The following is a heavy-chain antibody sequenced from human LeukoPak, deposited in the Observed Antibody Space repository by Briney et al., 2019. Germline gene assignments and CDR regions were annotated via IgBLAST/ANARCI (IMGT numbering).Heavy chain of an antibody. J-gene: IGHJ6*02. CDR1: GITLSNYG. CDR2: ISGSGGGT. D-gene: IGHD3-10*01. Sequence: GGSLRLSCAVSGITLSNYGMSWVRQAPGKGLEWVAGISGSGGGTNYADSVKGRFTISRDNSKNTLYLQVNSLRAEDTAVYYCAKGDYYGSGSTFKNGMDVWGQGTTVTVSS. CDR3: AKGDYYGSGSTFKNGMDV. V-gene: IGHV3-23*01.